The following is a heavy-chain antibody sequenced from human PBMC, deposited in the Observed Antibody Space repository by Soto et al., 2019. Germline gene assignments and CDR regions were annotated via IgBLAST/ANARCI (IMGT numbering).Heavy chain of an antibody. D-gene: IGHD3-3*01. Sequence: VQLLESGGNLVQPGGSLRLSCAASGFDFGYYAMNWVRQAPGKGLEWVALIRGSQDSTYYADSVRGRFTISRDDSENTLYLQMNSLRADDTAVYYCAKDWTHLDFWGQGTLVTVSS. CDR2: IRGSQDST. CDR3: AKDWTHLDF. J-gene: IGHJ4*02. V-gene: IGHV3-23*01. CDR1: GFDFGYYA.